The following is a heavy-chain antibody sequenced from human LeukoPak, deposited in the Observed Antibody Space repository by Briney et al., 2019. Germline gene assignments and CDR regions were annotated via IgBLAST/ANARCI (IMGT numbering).Heavy chain of an antibody. CDR2: ISHTGSTM. CDR3: ARAPTVLVGYCSSSSCQADY. Sequence: GGSLRLSCAASGFSFSSYSLNWVRQAPGKGLEWVSYISHTGSTMSYADSVKGRFTISRDNAENSLYLQMNSLRVEDTAVYYCARAPTVLVGYCSSSSCQADYWGQGTLVTVSS. D-gene: IGHD2-2*01. V-gene: IGHV3-48*04. CDR1: GFSFSSYS. J-gene: IGHJ4*02.